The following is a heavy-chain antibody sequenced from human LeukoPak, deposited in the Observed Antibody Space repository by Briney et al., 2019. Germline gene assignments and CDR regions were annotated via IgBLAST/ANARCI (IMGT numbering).Heavy chain of an antibody. J-gene: IGHJ3*02. CDR1: GFTISSYW. CDR3: AKDRSYLPRYSSSFRVGAFDI. CDR2: VNTDGSST. Sequence: PGGSLRLSCAASGFTISSYWMHWVRQAPGKGLLWVSHVNTDGSSTSYADSVKGRFTISRDNAKNSLYLQMNSLRAEDMALYYCAKDRSYLPRYSSSFRVGAFDIWGQGTMVTVSS. V-gene: IGHV3-74*01. D-gene: IGHD6-13*01.